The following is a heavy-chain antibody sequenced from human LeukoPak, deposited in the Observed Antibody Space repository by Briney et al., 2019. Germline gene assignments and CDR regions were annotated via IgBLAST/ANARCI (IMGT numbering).Heavy chain of an antibody. J-gene: IGHJ6*03. V-gene: IGHV3-7*03. CDR2: IKQDGSER. CDR3: AKDLGPLYSGRSG. CDR1: GFTFTTFW. D-gene: IGHD1-26*01. Sequence: GGSLRLSCAASGFTFTTFWMSWVRQAPGKGLEWVANIKQDGSERYYVDSVKGRFTISRDNSKNTLYLQMNGLRADDTAVYYCAKDLGPLYSGRSGWGKGPPVTVSS.